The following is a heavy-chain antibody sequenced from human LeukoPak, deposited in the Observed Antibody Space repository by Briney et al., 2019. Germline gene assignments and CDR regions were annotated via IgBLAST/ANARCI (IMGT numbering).Heavy chain of an antibody. CDR3: ARRSAAAGIDAFDI. J-gene: IGHJ3*02. CDR2: VGTGGDT. CDR1: GFSFRNYD. D-gene: IGHD6-13*01. Sequence: GGSLRLSCSASGFSFRNYDMQWARQPTGKGLEWVSAVGTGGDTYYAGSVKGRFTVVRENAKNTLYLQMNSLRAGDTAMYYCARRSAAAGIDAFDIWGQGTMVTVSS. V-gene: IGHV3-13*01.